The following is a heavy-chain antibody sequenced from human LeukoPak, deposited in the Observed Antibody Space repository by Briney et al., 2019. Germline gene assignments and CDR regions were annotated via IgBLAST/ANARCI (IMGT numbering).Heavy chain of an antibody. D-gene: IGHD5-18*01. J-gene: IGHJ3*02. V-gene: IGHV1-2*02. CDR3: AREPGYSYGYDAFDI. CDR2: INPNSGGT. Sequence: ASVKVSCKASGYTFTAYYIHWVRQAPGQGLEWMGWINPNSGGTNYAQNFQGRVTMTRDTSISSAYMELSRLRSDDTAVYYCAREPGYSYGYDAFDIWGQGTMVTVSS. CDR1: GYTFTAYY.